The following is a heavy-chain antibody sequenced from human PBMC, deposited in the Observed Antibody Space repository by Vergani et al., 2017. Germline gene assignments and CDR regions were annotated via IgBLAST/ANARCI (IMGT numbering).Heavy chain of an antibody. V-gene: IGHV3-9*01. CDR1: GFTFDDYA. CDR2: INWNGGST. CDR3: ARDQDYGDPFSPRRIRWFDP. D-gene: IGHD4-17*01. Sequence: EVQPVESGGGLVQPGRSLRLSCAASGFTFDDYAMHWVRQAPGKGLEWVSGINWNGGSTGYADSVKGRFTISRDNAKNSLYLQMNSLRAEDTALYYCARDQDYGDPFSPRRIRWFDPWGQGTLVTVSS. J-gene: IGHJ5*02.